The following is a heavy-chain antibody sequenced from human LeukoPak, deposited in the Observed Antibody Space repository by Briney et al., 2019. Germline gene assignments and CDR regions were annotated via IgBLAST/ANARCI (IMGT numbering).Heavy chain of an antibody. CDR3: STREYSYDASDLYSFDY. Sequence: SETLSLTCAVSNFPISNGYYWAWIRQPPTKGLEWIGSLYHSGTTYYNPSLKSRVTISLGTSQSQFSLELSSVTAADTAVYCASTREYSYDASDLYSFDYWGQGTLVTVSS. CDR1: NFPISNGYY. J-gene: IGHJ4*02. CDR2: LYHSGTT. D-gene: IGHD3-22*01. V-gene: IGHV4-38-2*01.